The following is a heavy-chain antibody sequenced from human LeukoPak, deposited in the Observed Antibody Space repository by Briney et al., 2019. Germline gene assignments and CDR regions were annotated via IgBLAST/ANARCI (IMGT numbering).Heavy chain of an antibody. CDR3: ARDSMVRGVNYAFDI. V-gene: IGHV6-1*01. CDR1: GDSVSSNSAA. Sequence: SQTLSLTCAISGDSVSSNSAAWNWIRQSPSRGLEWLGRTYYRSKWFNDYAASVKSRITINPDTPKNQFSLQMNSVSPEDTAVYYCARDSMVRGVNYAFDIWGQGTMVTVSS. D-gene: IGHD3-10*01. J-gene: IGHJ3*02. CDR2: TYYRSKWFN.